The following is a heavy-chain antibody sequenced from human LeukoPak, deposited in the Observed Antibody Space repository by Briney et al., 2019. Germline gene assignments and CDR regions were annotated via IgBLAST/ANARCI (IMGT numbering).Heavy chain of an antibody. Sequence: PGGSLRLSCAASGFTVSSNYMSWVRQAPGKGLELVSGIYSGGSTYYADSVKCRFTISRDNSKNTLDLKTISLRAEDTAVYYCARDGGGLWGQGTLVTVSS. V-gene: IGHV3-66*02. CDR1: GFTVSSNY. J-gene: IGHJ4*02. CDR3: ARDGGGL. D-gene: IGHD3-16*01. CDR2: IYSGGST.